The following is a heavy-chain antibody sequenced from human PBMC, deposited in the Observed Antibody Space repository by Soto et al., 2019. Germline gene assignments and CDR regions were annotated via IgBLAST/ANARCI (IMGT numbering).Heavy chain of an antibody. D-gene: IGHD3-10*02. CDR2: IKSDGSGR. J-gene: IGHJ1*01. CDR3: GRNAIFVRRGQDDY. CDR1: GFTFSVVG. Sequence: GGSLRLSCAASGFTFSVVGMHWVRQAPGKGLEWGSRIKSDGSGRTYADAVKGLFSMSRDHATNTAYMKMHSLRVKDTAVYYYGRNAIFVRRGQDDYWGQGTPPTVP. V-gene: IGHV3-74*03.